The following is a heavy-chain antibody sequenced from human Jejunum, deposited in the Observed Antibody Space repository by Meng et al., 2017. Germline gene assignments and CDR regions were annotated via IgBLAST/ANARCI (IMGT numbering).Heavy chain of an antibody. Sequence: QVQPQESGPGLVRPSETLSLTCTVSGDSVSSDNYYWSWIRQPPGKGLEWIGYVYYSGHTDCNPSLKSRLSISIDTSKNHFSLKLSSVTAADTAVYYCARTPLYSGGYYFDPWGQGALVTVSS. CDR1: GDSVSSDNYY. V-gene: IGHV4-61*03. D-gene: IGHD1-26*01. J-gene: IGHJ4*02. CDR3: ARTPLYSGGYYFDP. CDR2: VYYSGHT.